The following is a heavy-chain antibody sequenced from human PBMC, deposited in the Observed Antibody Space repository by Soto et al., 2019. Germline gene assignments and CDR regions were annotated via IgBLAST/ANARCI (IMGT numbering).Heavy chain of an antibody. Sequence: GASVKVSCKASGYTFTGYYMHWVRQAPGQGLEWMGWINPNSGGTNYAQKFQGRVTMTRDTSISTAYMELRSLRSDDTAVYYCARLWVATSRDIDYWGQGTLVTVSS. V-gene: IGHV1-2*02. D-gene: IGHD5-12*01. CDR3: ARLWVATSRDIDY. CDR1: GYTFTGYY. J-gene: IGHJ4*02. CDR2: INPNSGGT.